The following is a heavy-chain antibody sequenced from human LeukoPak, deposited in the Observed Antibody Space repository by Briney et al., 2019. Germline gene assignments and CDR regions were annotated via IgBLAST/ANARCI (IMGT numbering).Heavy chain of an antibody. V-gene: IGHV3-21*01. CDR3: ARDNYDSSGPYYFDY. J-gene: IGHJ4*02. CDR1: GFTFSSYS. CDR2: ISSRSDYK. D-gene: IGHD3-22*01. Sequence: PGGSLRPSCAASGFTFSSYSMNWVRQAPGKGLEWVSSISSRSDYKYYADSVKSRFTISRDDAKNSLYLQMNSLRAEDTAVYYCARDNYDSSGPYYFDYWGQGTLVTVSS.